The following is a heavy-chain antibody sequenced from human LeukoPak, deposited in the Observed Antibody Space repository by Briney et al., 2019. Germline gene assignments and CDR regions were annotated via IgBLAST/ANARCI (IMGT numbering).Heavy chain of an antibody. CDR1: GFTFDDYG. D-gene: IGHD6-13*01. CDR2: INWNGGST. CDR3: ARDHTAGDAFDI. Sequence: TGGSLRLSCAASGFTFDDYGMSWVRQAPGKGLEWVSGINWNGGSTGYADSVKGRFTISRDNAKNSLYLHMNSLRAEDTALYHCARDHTAGDAFDIWGQGTMVTVSS. V-gene: IGHV3-20*01. J-gene: IGHJ3*02.